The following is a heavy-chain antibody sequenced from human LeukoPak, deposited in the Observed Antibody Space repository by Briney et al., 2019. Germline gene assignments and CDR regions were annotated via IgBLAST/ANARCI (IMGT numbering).Heavy chain of an antibody. CDR3: AKDRYSNYGNWFDP. CDR1: GFNFSDYA. CDR2: ISGSGGTT. Sequence: GGSLRLSCVASGFNFSDYAMNWVRQAPGKGLECVSAISGSGGTTHYADSVKGRFAISRDNSKNTLSLQMSHLRHEDTARYYCAKDRYSNYGNWFDPWGQGTQVTVFS. D-gene: IGHD4-11*01. J-gene: IGHJ5*02. V-gene: IGHV3-23*01.